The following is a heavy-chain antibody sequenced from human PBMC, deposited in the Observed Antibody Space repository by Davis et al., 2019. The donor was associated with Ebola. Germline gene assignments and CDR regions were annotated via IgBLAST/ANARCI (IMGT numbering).Heavy chain of an antibody. CDR2: LSYDGSHE. Sequence: PGGSLRLSCAASGFTFDDYAMQWVRQAPGKGLEWVAALSYDGSHENHAQSVKGRFTISRDNSKNTLYLQMNSLRAEDTAVYYCATQGVRYGDYPFDFWGPGTLVTVSS. V-gene: IGHV3-30*03. J-gene: IGHJ4*02. CDR1: GFTFDDYA. CDR3: ATQGVRYGDYPFDF. D-gene: IGHD4-17*01.